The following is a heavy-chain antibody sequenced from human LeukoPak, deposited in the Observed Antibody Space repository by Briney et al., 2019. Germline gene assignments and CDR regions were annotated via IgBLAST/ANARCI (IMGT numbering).Heavy chain of an antibody. CDR2: IYPGDSDT. D-gene: IGHD5-18*01. CDR1: GYSFTSYW. J-gene: IGHJ3*02. Sequence: GESLKISCKGSGYSFTSYWIGWVRQMPGKGLEWMGIIYPGDSDTRYSPSFQGQVTISADKSISTAYLQWSSLKASDTAMYYCARGWGHSYGIRAFDIWGQGTMVTVSS. V-gene: IGHV5-51*01. CDR3: ARGWGHSYGIRAFDI.